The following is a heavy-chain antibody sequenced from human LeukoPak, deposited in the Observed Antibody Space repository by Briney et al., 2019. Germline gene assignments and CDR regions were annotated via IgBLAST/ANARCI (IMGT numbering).Heavy chain of an antibody. CDR1: GFTFEDYT. D-gene: IGHD4-17*01. CDR2: ISRDGGST. Sequence: GGSLRLSCAASGFTFEDYTMHWVRQAPGKGLEWVSLISRDGGSTYYADSVKGRFTISRDNSKNSLYLQMNSLRTEDTALYYCAKDGVTTRYYYYYYYMDVWGTGTTVTVPS. V-gene: IGHV3-43*01. CDR3: AKDGVTTRYYYYYYYMDV. J-gene: IGHJ6*03.